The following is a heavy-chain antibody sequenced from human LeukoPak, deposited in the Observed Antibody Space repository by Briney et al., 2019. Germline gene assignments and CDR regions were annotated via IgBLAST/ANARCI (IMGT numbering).Heavy chain of an antibody. Sequence: GGSLRLSFAASGFTFSDYYMTWIRQAPGKGLEWVSYIDAGGNVINYADSVKGQFTISRDNAKNSLYLQMNSLRVEDTAVYYCTRANYGLDFWGQGTLVTVSS. CDR1: GFTFSDYY. J-gene: IGHJ4*02. CDR3: TRANYGLDF. CDR2: IDAGGNVI. D-gene: IGHD3-10*01. V-gene: IGHV3-11*01.